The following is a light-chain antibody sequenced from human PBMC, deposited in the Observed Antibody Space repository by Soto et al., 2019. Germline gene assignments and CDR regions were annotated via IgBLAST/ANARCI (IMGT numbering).Light chain of an antibody. J-gene: IGKJ3*01. CDR3: QHYGSSPPFT. Sequence: EIVLTQSPGTLSLSPGDRASLSCRASQSVSNSYLAWYQQKPGQAPRLLIYGASIRATGIPDRFSGSGSGTDFTLIISGLEPEDLAVYYCQHYGSSPPFTFGPGTKVDI. CDR1: QSVSNSY. CDR2: GAS. V-gene: IGKV3-20*01.